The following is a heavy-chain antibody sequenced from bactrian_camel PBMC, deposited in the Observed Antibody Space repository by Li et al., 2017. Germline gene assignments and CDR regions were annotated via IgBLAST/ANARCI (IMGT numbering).Heavy chain of an antibody. J-gene: IGHJ4*01. V-gene: IGHV3S1*01. CDR3: AAARFARYYSDYAANPERYNF. CDR2: IDQGSGRT. D-gene: IGHD4*01. CDR1: GYSFSFSSYC. Sequence: VQLVESGGGSVQAGGSLKLSCVASGYSFSFSSYCMGWFRQAPGKEREGIATIDQGSGRTTYADSVKGRFTISRDNAKRTLYLHMTTLEPEDTAMHYCAAARFARYYSDYAANPERYNFWGQGTQVTVS.